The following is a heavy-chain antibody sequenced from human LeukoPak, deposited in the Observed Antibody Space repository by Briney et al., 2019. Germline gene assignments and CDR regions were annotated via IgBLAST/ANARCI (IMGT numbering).Heavy chain of an antibody. CDR1: GYTFTSYD. CDR3: ARGVRYFDWLSRPEDAFDI. J-gene: IGHJ3*02. Sequence: ALVKVSCKASGYTFTSYDINWVRQATGQGLEWMGWMNPNSGNTGYAQKFQGRVTMTRNTSISTAYMELSSLRSEDTAVYYCARGVRYFDWLSRPEDAFDIWGQGTMVTVSS. CDR2: MNPNSGNT. V-gene: IGHV1-8*01. D-gene: IGHD3-9*01.